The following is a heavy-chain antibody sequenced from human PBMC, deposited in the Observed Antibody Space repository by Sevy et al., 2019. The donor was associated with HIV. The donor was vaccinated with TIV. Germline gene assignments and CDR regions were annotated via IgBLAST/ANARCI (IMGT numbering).Heavy chain of an antibody. CDR3: ARDWRGYCSSTSCCIFSSWFEYYYMDV. Sequence: ASVKVSCKASGYTFTSYGISWVRQAPGQRLEWMGWIIAHNGNTNSAQKLQRRVTMATDTSTSTAYMELRSLRSDDTAVYYCARDWRGYCSSTSCCIFSSWFEYYYMDVWGKGTTVTVSS. J-gene: IGHJ6*03. V-gene: IGHV1-18*01. CDR2: IIAHNGNT. CDR1: GYTFTSYG. D-gene: IGHD2-2*01.